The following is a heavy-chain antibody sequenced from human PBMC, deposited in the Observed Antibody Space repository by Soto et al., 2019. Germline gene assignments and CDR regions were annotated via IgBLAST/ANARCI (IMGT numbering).Heavy chain of an antibody. J-gene: IGHJ6*03. D-gene: IGHD4-17*01. CDR3: ARVGATVTPTDYYYYMEV. CDR2: IYYSGST. Sequence: PSETLSLTCTVSGGSISSYYWSWIRQPPGKGLEWIGYIYYSGSTNYNPSLKSRVTISVDTSKNQFSLKLSSVTAADTAVYYCARVGATVTPTDYYYYMEVWGKGTMVTVSS. V-gene: IGHV4-59*01. CDR1: GGSISSYY.